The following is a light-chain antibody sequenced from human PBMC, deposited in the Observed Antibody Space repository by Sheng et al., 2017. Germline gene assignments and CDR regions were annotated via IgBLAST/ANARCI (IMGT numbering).Light chain of an antibody. CDR3: QSLDSSTSYV. V-gene: IGLV3-25*03. J-gene: IGLJ1*01. Sequence: SSELTQPPSVSVSPGQTARITCSGDALAKHYVYWYQQKPGQAPTLLIYKDTERPSGIPERFSGSSSGTTVTLTISGVQAEDEADYYCQSLDSSTSYVFGTGTQVTVL. CDR2: KDT. CDR1: ALAKHY.